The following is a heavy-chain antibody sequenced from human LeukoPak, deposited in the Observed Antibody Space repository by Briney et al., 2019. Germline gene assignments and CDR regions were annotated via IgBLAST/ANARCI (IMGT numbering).Heavy chain of an antibody. CDR3: ARDLVGATDLGYYYYMDV. J-gene: IGHJ6*03. Sequence: PGGSLRLSCAASGFTFSHYAFHWVRQAPGKGLDWVAVISYDGDSKYYADSVKGRFTISRDNSKNTLYLEMNSLKADDTAVYYCARDLVGATDLGYYYYMDVWGKGTTVTVSS. CDR2: ISYDGDSK. D-gene: IGHD1-26*01. V-gene: IGHV3-30-3*01. CDR1: GFTFSHYA.